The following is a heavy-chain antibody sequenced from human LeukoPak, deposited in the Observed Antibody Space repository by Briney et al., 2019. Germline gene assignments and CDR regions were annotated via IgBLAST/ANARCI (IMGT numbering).Heavy chain of an antibody. Sequence: GGSLRLSCAASGFTFSSYWMNWVRQAPGKGLEWVANIKQDGSEKYYVDSVKGRFTISRDNAKNSLYLQMNSLRAEDTAVYYCARDRAYYDYVWGSYRTDFDYWGQGTLVTVSS. D-gene: IGHD3-16*02. V-gene: IGHV3-7*01. CDR1: GFTFSSYW. CDR3: ARDRAYYDYVWGSYRTDFDY. CDR2: IKQDGSEK. J-gene: IGHJ4*02.